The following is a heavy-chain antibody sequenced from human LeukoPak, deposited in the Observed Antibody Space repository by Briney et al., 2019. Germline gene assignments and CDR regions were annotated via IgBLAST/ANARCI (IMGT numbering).Heavy chain of an antibody. J-gene: IGHJ2*01. CDR2: IYPGDSDT. CDR1: GYSFTSYW. V-gene: IGHV5-51*01. Sequence: GESLQISCKGSGYSFTSYWIGWVRQMPGKGLEWMGIIYPGDSDTRYSPSFQGQVTISADKSISTAYLQWSSLKASDTAMYYCARHVNYYDSSGYYRIYWYFDLWGRGTLVTVSS. D-gene: IGHD3-22*01. CDR3: ARHVNYYDSSGYYRIYWYFDL.